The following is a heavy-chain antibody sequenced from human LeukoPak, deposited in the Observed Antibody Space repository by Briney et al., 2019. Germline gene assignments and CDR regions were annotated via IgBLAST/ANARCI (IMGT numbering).Heavy chain of an antibody. CDR2: ISSGSDII. J-gene: IGHJ5*02. Sequence: GGSLRLSCAASGFTFNIYSMNWVRQAPGKGLEWVSYISSGSDIIYYADSVKGRFTISRDNAKNSLYLQMNSLRAEDTAVYYCARDVRYSSSAGWFDPWGQGTLVTVSS. D-gene: IGHD6-6*01. CDR1: GFTFNIYS. V-gene: IGHV3-48*01. CDR3: ARDVRYSSSAGWFDP.